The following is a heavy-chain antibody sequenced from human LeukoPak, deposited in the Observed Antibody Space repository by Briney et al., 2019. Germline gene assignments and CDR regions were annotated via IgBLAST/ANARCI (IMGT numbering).Heavy chain of an antibody. V-gene: IGHV3-23*01. Sequence: GGSLRLSCAASGFTFSSYAMSWVRQAPGKGLEWVSAISGSGGSTYYADSVKGRFTISRDNSKNTLYLQMNSLRAEDTAVYYFAKDQYYYDSRSDYWGQGTLVTVSS. CDR2: ISGSGGST. J-gene: IGHJ4*02. CDR3: AKDQYYYDSRSDY. CDR1: GFTFSSYA. D-gene: IGHD3-22*01.